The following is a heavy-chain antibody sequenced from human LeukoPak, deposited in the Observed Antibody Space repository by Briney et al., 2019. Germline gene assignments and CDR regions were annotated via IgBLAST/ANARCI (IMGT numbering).Heavy chain of an antibody. CDR2: ISSNGGST. D-gene: IGHD6-19*01. CDR3: ARGSMAGNGGVYFDY. J-gene: IGHJ4*02. Sequence: GGSLRLSCAASGFTFSSYAMHWVRQAPGKGLEYVSAISSNGGSTYYANSVKGRFTISRDNSKNTLYLQMGSLRAEDMAVYYCARGSMAGNGGVYFDYWGQGTLVTVSS. CDR1: GFTFSSYA. V-gene: IGHV3-64*01.